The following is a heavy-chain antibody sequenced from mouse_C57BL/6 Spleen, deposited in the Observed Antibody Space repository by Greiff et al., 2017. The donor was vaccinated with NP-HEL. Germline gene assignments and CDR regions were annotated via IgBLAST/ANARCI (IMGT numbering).Heavy chain of an antibody. CDR2: ISSGGDYI. Sequence: EVQLVESGEGLVKPGGSLKLSCAASGFTFSSYAMSWVRQTPEKRLEWVAYISSGGDYIYYADTVKGRFTISRDNARNTLYLQMSSLKSEDTAMYYCTRIYYYGSSYDWFAYWGQGTLVTVSA. D-gene: IGHD1-1*01. V-gene: IGHV5-9-1*02. CDR3: TRIYYYGSSYDWFAY. CDR1: GFTFSSYA. J-gene: IGHJ3*01.